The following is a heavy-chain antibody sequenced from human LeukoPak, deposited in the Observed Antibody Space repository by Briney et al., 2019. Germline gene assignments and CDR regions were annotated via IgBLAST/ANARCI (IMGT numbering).Heavy chain of an antibody. CDR3: AAEPRGSSYDDGKEAFDH. Sequence: GGSLKLSCVASSFTFCNCWMSWVRQTPGRGLEWVANIIENGGEKHYADSVKGRFTITRDNAKNSLYLQINSLRDEDTAVYYCAAEPRGSSYDDGKEAFDHWGQGTLVAVSS. J-gene: IGHJ4*02. CDR2: IIENGGEK. V-gene: IGHV3-7*01. CDR1: SFTFCNCW. D-gene: IGHD6-13*01.